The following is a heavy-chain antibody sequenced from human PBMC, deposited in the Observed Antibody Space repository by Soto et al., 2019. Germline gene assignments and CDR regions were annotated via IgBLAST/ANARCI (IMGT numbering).Heavy chain of an antibody. CDR1: GGSISGTTYS. CDR3: ARGQGAAAGHSNFDY. Sequence: QLQLQESGSGLVKPSQTLSLTCAVSGGSISGTTYSWSWIRQPPGKGLEWIGYIYDSGNTYYNPSLKSHFSISVDRSKNQFSLKLRSVTAADTAVYYCARGQGAAAGHSNFDYWGQGALVTVSS. D-gene: IGHD6-13*01. V-gene: IGHV4-30-2*01. J-gene: IGHJ4*02. CDR2: IYDSGNT.